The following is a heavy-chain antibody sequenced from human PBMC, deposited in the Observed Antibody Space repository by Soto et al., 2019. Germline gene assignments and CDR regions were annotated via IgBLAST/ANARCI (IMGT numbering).Heavy chain of an antibody. D-gene: IGHD3-22*01. V-gene: IGHV1-24*01. CDR2: FDPEDGET. CDR1: GYTLTELS. J-gene: IGHJ4*02. Sequence: ASVKVSCKVSGYTLTELSMHWVRQAPGKGLEWMGGFDPEDGETSYAQKFQGRVTMTEDTSTDTACMELSSLRSEDTAAYYCATDLNDSSGYYDRWGQGTLVTVSS. CDR3: ATDLNDSSGYYDR.